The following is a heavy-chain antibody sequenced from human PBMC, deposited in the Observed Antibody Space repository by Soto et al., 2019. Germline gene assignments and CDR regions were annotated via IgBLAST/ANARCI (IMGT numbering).Heavy chain of an antibody. V-gene: IGHV3-23*01. Sequence: EVQLLESGGGLVQPGGSLRLSCAASGFTFSSYAMSWVRQAPGKGLEWVSAISGSGGSTYYADSVKGRFTISRDNSKNSLYLQMNSLRAEDTAVYYCAKAPVPYCSGGSCRDYWGQGTLVTVSS. CDR3: AKAPVPYCSGGSCRDY. D-gene: IGHD2-15*01. J-gene: IGHJ4*02. CDR1: GFTFSSYA. CDR2: ISGSGGST.